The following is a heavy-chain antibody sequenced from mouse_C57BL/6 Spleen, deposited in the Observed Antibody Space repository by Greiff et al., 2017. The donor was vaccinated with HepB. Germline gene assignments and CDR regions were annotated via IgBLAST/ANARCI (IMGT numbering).Heavy chain of an antibody. D-gene: IGHD1-1*02. V-gene: IGHV2-2*01. J-gene: IGHJ2*01. Sequence: VMLVESGPGLVQPSQSLSITCTVSGFSLTSYGVHWVRQSPGKGLEWLGVIWSGGSTDYNAAFISRLSISKDNSKSQVFFKMNSLQADDTAIYYCARIGGYPYYFDYWGQGTTLTVSS. CDR3: ARIGGYPYYFDY. CDR1: GFSLTSYG. CDR2: IWSGGST.